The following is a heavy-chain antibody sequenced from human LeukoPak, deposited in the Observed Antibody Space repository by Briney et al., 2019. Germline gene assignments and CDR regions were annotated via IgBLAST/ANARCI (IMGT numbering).Heavy chain of an antibody. CDR1: GYTFTSYY. CDR3: AADYYDSSGYVKFDY. D-gene: IGHD3-22*01. CDR2: INPSGGST. V-gene: IGHV1-46*01. Sequence: ALVKVSCKASGYTFTSYYMHWVRQAPGQGLEWMGIINPSGGSTSYAQKFQGRVTMTRDTSTSTVYMELSSLRSEDTAVYYCAADYYDSSGYVKFDYWGQGTLVTVSS. J-gene: IGHJ4*02.